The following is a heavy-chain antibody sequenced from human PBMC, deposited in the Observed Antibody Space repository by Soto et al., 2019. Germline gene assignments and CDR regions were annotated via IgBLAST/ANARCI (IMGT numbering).Heavy chain of an antibody. D-gene: IGHD5-12*01. Sequence: GASVKVSCKASGYTFTNSGISWVRQAPGQGLEWMGWINPSGGSTSYAQKFQGRVTMTRDTSTSTVYMELSSLRSEDTAVYYCARDGAGRLGDAFDIWGQGTMVTVSS. J-gene: IGHJ3*02. CDR3: ARDGAGRLGDAFDI. V-gene: IGHV1-46*01. CDR1: GYTFTNSG. CDR2: INPSGGST.